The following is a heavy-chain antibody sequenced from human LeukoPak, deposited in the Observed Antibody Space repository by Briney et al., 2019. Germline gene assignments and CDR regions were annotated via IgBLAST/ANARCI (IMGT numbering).Heavy chain of an antibody. CDR2: IIPILGTS. D-gene: IGHD6-13*01. CDR1: GGTFSNYA. Sequence: SVKVSCKTSGGTFSNYAVSWVRQAPGQGLEWVGGIIPILGTSNSAEKFQGRLTVTTDEFTGTAYMELSTLRSEDTAVYYCATDLADATYGFDIWGQGTMVTVSS. CDR3: ATDLADATYGFDI. J-gene: IGHJ3*02. V-gene: IGHV1-69*05.